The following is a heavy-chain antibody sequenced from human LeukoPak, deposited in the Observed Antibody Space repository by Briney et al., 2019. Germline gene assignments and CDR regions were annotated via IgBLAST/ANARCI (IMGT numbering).Heavy chain of an antibody. CDR2: IRGTGGGGET. CDR3: AKGDWFDS. Sequence: GGSLRFSCAASGFTFNIYAMTWARQAPGKGLEWVSAIRGTGGGGETFYADPVKGRFTISRDDSNNTVYLQMSSLRAEDTAVYYCAKGDWFDSWGPGTLVTVSS. CDR1: GFTFNIYA. V-gene: IGHV3-23*01. J-gene: IGHJ5*01.